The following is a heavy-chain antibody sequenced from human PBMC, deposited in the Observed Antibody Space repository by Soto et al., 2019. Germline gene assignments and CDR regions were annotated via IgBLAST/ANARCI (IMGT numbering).Heavy chain of an antibody. D-gene: IGHD3-3*01. CDR1: GYTFSTYD. Sequence: GASVKVSCKASGYTFSTYDINWVRQATGQGLEWMGWMNPNTGNTGYAQKFQGRVTMTRNTSISTAYMELNSLRSEDTAVYYCARGLIPRRSLYDVWSGYYSPLDYWGQGTLVTVSS. CDR2: MNPNTGNT. CDR3: ARGLIPRRSLYDVWSGYYSPLDY. J-gene: IGHJ4*02. V-gene: IGHV1-8*01.